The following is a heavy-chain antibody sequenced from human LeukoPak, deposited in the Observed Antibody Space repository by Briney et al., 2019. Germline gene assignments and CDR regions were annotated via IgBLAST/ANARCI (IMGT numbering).Heavy chain of an antibody. J-gene: IGHJ6*03. V-gene: IGHV3-66*02. D-gene: IGHD2-21*01. CDR3: ARDKIPTGNYYYYMDV. Sequence: SGGSLRLSCAASGFTVSSNYMSWVRQAPGKGLEWVSVIYSGGSTYYADSVKGRFTISRDNSKNTLYLQMNSLRAEATAVYYCARDKIPTGNYYYYMDVWGKGTTVTVSS. CDR1: GFTVSSNY. CDR2: IYSGGST.